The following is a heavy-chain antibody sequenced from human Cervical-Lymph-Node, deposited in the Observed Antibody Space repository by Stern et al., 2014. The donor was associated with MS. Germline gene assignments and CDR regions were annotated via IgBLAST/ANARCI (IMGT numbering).Heavy chain of an antibody. CDR3: TRPGSSGWYLPLT. D-gene: IGHD6-19*01. Sequence: AQLVESGGGLVQPGGSLKLSCAASGFPFSGSAMHWVRQASGTGLGWVGRIRSKDNSYATAYAAPVKGRFTISRDDSKNTAYLQMNSLKTEDTAVYYCTRPGSSGWYLPLTWGQGTLVTVSS. CDR2: IRSKDNSYAT. J-gene: IGHJ5*02. V-gene: IGHV3-73*01. CDR1: GFPFSGSA.